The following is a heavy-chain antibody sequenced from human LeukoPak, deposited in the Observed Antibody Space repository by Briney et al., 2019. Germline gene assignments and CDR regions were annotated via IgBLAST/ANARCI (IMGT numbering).Heavy chain of an antibody. Sequence: SETLSLTCTVSGDSISSGDYYWSWIRQPAGKGLEWIGRISSSGSTNYNPSLKSRVTISVDTSKNQFSLKLSSVTAADTAVYYCARAQPPYGDYEANYYYYYYYMDVWGKGTTVTVSS. V-gene: IGHV4-61*02. J-gene: IGHJ6*03. CDR3: ARAQPPYGDYEANYYYYYYYMDV. CDR2: ISSSGST. D-gene: IGHD4-17*01. CDR1: GDSISSGDYY.